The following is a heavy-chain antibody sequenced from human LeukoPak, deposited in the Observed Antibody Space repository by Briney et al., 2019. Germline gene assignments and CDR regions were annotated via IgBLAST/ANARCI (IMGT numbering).Heavy chain of an antibody. CDR2: ISGSGGST. Sequence: GGSLRLSCAASGFTFSSYAMSWVRQAPGKGLEWVSAISGSGGSTCYADSVKGRFTISRDNSKNTLYLQMNSLRAEDTAVYYCAKTTPYYYDSSGYYPYYFDYWGQGTLVTVSS. CDR1: GFTFSSYA. V-gene: IGHV3-23*01. J-gene: IGHJ4*02. CDR3: AKTTPYYYDSSGYYPYYFDY. D-gene: IGHD3-22*01.